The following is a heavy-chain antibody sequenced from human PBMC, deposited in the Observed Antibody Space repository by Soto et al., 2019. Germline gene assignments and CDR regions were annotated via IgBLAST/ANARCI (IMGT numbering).Heavy chain of an antibody. D-gene: IGHD3-10*01. CDR3: ARDQRYYGSGSYYSDN. Sequence: QVQLVQSGPEVKKPGASVKVSCKTSGYVFISYGISWVRQAPGHGLEWVGWISAYTAKADYAQKFQGRVTMTTETSTSTAFLELWSLRSDDTAVYYCARDQRYYGSGSYYSDNWGQGTLGTVSS. CDR1: GYVFISYG. CDR2: ISAYTAKA. V-gene: IGHV1-18*04. J-gene: IGHJ4*02.